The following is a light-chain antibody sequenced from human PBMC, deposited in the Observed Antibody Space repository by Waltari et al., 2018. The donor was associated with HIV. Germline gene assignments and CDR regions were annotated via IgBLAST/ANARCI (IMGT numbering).Light chain of an antibody. V-gene: IGLV3-21*04. J-gene: IGLJ2*01. Sequence: TQIPSVSVAPGQTARITCGGNNIERKRVHGYQQKPGQAPLLVIYYDSDRPSGIPERFSGSNSGNTATLTISRVGDGDEADYYCQVWDSSSDHVLFGGGTRLTVL. CDR2: YDS. CDR3: QVWDSSSDHVL. CDR1: NIERKR.